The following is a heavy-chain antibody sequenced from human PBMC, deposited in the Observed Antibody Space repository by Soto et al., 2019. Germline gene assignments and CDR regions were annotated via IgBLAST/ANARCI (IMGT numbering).Heavy chain of an antibody. CDR2: MNPNSGNT. CDR3: ARPAGYSGYGDAFDI. CDR1: GYTFTSYD. J-gene: IGHJ3*02. D-gene: IGHD5-12*01. Sequence: QVQLVQSGAEVKKPGASVKVSCKASGYTFTSYDINWVRQATGQGLEWMGWMNPNSGNTGYAQKFQGRVTMTKTTSISTAYLELSSLRSEDTAVYYCARPAGYSGYGDAFDIWGQGTMVTVSS. V-gene: IGHV1-8*01.